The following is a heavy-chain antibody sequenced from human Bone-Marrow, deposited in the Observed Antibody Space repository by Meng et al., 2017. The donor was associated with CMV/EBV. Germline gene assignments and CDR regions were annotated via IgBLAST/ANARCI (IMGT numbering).Heavy chain of an antibody. V-gene: IGHV4-39*07. Sequence: SETLSLTCTVSGGSISSSSYYWGWLRQPPGKGLEWIGSIDYSGSTYYNPSLKSRVTISVDTSKNQFSLKLSSVTAADTAVYYCARYYDFWSGYSYGMDVWGQGTTVTVSS. CDR1: GGSISSSSYY. J-gene: IGHJ6*02. D-gene: IGHD3-3*01. CDR3: ARYYDFWSGYSYGMDV. CDR2: IDYSGST.